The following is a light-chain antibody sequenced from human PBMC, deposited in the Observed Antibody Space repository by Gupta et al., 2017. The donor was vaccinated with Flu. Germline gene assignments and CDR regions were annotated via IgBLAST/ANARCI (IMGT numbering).Light chain of an antibody. Sequence: SYVLTQPPSVSVAPGQTARITCGGNKIGSKTVHWYQQKPGQAPVLVVYEESDRPSGIPERFSGSNSGNTATLSISRVEAGDEADYYCQVWDSSSDHGVLGGGTKLTVL. CDR1: KIGSKT. CDR2: EES. CDR3: QVWDSSSDHGV. J-gene: IGLJ3*02. V-gene: IGLV3-21*02.